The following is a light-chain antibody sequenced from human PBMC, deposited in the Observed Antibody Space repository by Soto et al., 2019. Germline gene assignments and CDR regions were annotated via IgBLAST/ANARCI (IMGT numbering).Light chain of an antibody. J-gene: IGKJ1*01. CDR1: QSVSSSY. Sequence: EIVLTQSPGTLSLSPGERATLSCRASQSVSSSYLAWYQQKPGQAPRLLIYGASSRATGIPDRFSGSGSGTDFTLTISRLDPEDCAVYYCQQYGSTFGQGTKVEIK. V-gene: IGKV3-20*01. CDR3: QQYGST. CDR2: GAS.